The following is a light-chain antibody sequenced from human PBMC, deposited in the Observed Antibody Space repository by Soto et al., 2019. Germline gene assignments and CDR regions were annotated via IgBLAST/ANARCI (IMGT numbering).Light chain of an antibody. J-gene: IGKJ1*01. V-gene: IGKV3-11*01. CDR1: QSVSSY. CDR3: QQRSNLPRT. CDR2: DSS. Sequence: EIVLTQSPATLSLSPGERATLSCRASQSVSSYLAWYQQKPGQAPRLLISDSSNRAAGIPARFSGSGSGTDFALTICSREPEDVGVYYGQQRSNLPRTFGQGTKVDIK.